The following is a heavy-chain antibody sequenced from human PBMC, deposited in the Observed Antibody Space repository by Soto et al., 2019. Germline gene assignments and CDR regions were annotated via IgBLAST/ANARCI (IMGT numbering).Heavy chain of an antibody. Sequence: QVQLQESGPGLVKPSGTLSLTCAVSGGSISSSNWWSWVRQPPGKGLEWIGEIYHSGSTNYNPSLNSRVTISLAKAKQQSSLKLSAVTAAATAVYYCARDPGDGDYEGYYYYGMDVWGQGTTVTVSS. CDR1: GGSISSSNW. J-gene: IGHJ6*02. V-gene: IGHV4-4*02. D-gene: IGHD4-17*01. CDR3: ARDPGDGDYEGYYYYGMDV. CDR2: IYHSGST.